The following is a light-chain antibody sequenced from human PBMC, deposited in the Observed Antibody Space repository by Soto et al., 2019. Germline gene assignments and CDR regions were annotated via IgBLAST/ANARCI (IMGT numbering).Light chain of an antibody. CDR2: QAS. CDR3: QQYDSYSEA. Sequence: DIQMTQSHSTLSAFVGDRVTITCRASQSISSWLAWYQQKPGKAPKLLVYQASTLESGVPLRFSGSGSGTEFTLTINSLQSDDFATYYCQQYDSYSEAFGQGTKVDI. J-gene: IGKJ1*01. V-gene: IGKV1-5*03. CDR1: QSISSW.